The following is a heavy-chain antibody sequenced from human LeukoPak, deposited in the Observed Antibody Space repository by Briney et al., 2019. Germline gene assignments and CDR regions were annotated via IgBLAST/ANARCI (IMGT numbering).Heavy chain of an antibody. CDR3: ARVLVVVTAADAFDI. Sequence: SETLSLTCSVSGGSINSNSDYWGWIRQPPGKGLEWIGSIYYSGSTYYNPSLKSRVTISVDTSKNQFSLKLSSVTAADTAVYYCARVLVVVTAADAFDIWGQGTMVTVSS. J-gene: IGHJ3*02. V-gene: IGHV4-39*07. D-gene: IGHD2-21*02. CDR2: IYYSGST. CDR1: GGSINSNSDY.